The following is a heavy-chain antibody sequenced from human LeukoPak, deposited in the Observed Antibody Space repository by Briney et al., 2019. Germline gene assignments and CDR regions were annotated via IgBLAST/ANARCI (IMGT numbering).Heavy chain of an antibody. J-gene: IGHJ4*02. CDR3: ATLPSLYSSMYY. CDR2: ISDSGGST. V-gene: IGHV3-23*01. D-gene: IGHD6-13*01. Sequence: GGSLTLSCAASGLSFSSYDMSWVRQAPGKGLEWVSSISDSGGSTYYADSVKGRFTISSDNSKNTLYMQLNSLRAEDTAVYYCATLPSLYSSMYYWGQGTLVTVSS. CDR1: GLSFSSYD.